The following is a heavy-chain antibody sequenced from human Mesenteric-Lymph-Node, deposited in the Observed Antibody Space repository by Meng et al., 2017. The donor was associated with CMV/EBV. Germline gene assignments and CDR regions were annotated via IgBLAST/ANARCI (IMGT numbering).Heavy chain of an antibody. J-gene: IGHJ6*02. V-gene: IGHV3-7*01. D-gene: IGHD4-11*01. Sequence: GGSLRLSCAASGFTFSDYWMTWVRQAPGKGLEWVGFLNSDGSATYYADSVKGRFTISRDNAKNSLSLQMNSLRGEDTAVYYCAREAVTTYGLDVWGQGTTVTVSS. CDR2: LNSDGSAT. CDR3: AREAVTTYGLDV. CDR1: GFTFSDYW.